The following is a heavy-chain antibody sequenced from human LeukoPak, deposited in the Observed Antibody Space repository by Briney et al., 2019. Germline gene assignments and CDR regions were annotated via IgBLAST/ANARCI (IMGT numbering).Heavy chain of an antibody. CDR2: IKSKTDGGTT. CDR1: GFTFSNAW. CDR3: TTDQVEAYYDFWSGLRGG. J-gene: IGHJ4*02. Sequence: GGSLRLSCAASGFTFSNAWMSWVRQAPGKGLEWVGRIKSKTDGGTTDYAAPVKGRFTISRDDSKNTLYLQMNSLKTEDTAVYYCTTDQVEAYYDFWSGLRGGWGQGTLVTVSS. V-gene: IGHV3-15*01. D-gene: IGHD3-3*01.